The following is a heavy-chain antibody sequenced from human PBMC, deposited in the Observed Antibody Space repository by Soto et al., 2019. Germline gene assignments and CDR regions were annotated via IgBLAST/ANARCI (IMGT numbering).Heavy chain of an antibody. V-gene: IGHV3-21*01. CDR3: ATDPRYCSSTSCYTDYYYGMDV. D-gene: IGHD2-2*02. CDR2: ISSSSSYI. Sequence: GGSLRLSCAASGFTFSSYSMNWVRQAPGEGLEWVSSISSSSSYIYYADSVKGRFTISRDNAKNSLYLQMNSLRAEDTAVYYCATDPRYCSSTSCYTDYYYGMDVWGQGTTVTVSS. CDR1: GFTFSSYS. J-gene: IGHJ6*02.